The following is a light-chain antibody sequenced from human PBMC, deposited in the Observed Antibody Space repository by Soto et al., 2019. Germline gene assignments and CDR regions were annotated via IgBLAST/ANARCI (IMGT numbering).Light chain of an antibody. V-gene: IGKV3-15*01. Sequence: EIVMTQSPATLSVSPGERATLSCRASQSVSSNLAWYQQKPGQAPRLLIYGASSRATGIPARFSGSGSRTEFPLTISRLPSEDFAVYYCQQYNNWPPLTFGGGTKVEIK. J-gene: IGKJ4*01. CDR1: QSVSSN. CDR3: QQYNNWPPLT. CDR2: GAS.